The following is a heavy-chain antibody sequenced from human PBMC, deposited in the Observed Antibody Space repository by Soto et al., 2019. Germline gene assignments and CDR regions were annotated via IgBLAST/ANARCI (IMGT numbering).Heavy chain of an antibody. CDR1: GFTVSSNY. V-gene: IGHV3-53*04. J-gene: IGHJ6*02. Sequence: EVQLVESGGGLVQPGGSLRLSCAASGFTVSSNYMSWVRQAPGKGLEWVSVIYSGGSTYYADSVKGRFTISRHNSKNTRYRQMNSGTAGDTAVYYCASRPGRRIAAPGPLDVSGQGTTVTVSS. D-gene: IGHD6-13*01. CDR3: ASRPGRRIAAPGPLDV. CDR2: IYSGGST.